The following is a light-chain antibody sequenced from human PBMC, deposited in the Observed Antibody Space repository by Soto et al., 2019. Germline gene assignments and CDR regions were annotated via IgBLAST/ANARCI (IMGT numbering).Light chain of an antibody. CDR2: KAS. Sequence: DIQMTQSPSTLSASVGDRVTITCRASQSISSWLAWYQQKPGKAPKLLIYKASSLESGVPSRFSGSGSGTAFTLTISRLQPYDFATYYCQQYNRLYTFGQGTKLEIK. CDR1: QSISSW. J-gene: IGKJ2*01. V-gene: IGKV1-5*03. CDR3: QQYNRLYT.